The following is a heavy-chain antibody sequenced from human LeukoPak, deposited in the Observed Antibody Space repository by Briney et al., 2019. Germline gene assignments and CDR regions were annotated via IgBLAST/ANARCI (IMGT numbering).Heavy chain of an antibody. J-gene: IGHJ4*02. CDR2: ISAYNGNT. CDR3: ARTEYSRQTIDY. CDR1: AYTFTIYG. Sequence: GASVTVSFTASAYTFTIYGNSWMRHAPGQGLERMGWISAYNGNTNYAQKLQGRVTMTTDTSTSTAYMELRSLRCDDAAVYYCARTEYSRQTIDYWGQGTLVTVSS. D-gene: IGHD6-6*01. V-gene: IGHV1-18*01.